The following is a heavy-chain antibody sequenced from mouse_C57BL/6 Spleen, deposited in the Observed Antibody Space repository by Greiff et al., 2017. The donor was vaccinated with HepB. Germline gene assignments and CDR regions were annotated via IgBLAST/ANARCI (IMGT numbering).Heavy chain of an antibody. D-gene: IGHD2-14*01. V-gene: IGHV1-15*01. CDR1: GYTFTDYE. CDR2: IDPETGGT. J-gene: IGHJ2*01. CDR3: TRWGYGY. Sequence: QVQLQHSGAELVRPGASVTLSCKASGYTFTDYEMHWVKQTPVHGLEWIGAIDPETGGTAYNQKFKGKAILTADKSSSTAYMELRSLTSEDSAVYYCTRWGYGYWGQGTTLTVSS.